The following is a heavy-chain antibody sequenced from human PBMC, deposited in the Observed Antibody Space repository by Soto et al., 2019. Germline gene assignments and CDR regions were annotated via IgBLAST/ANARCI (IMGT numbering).Heavy chain of an antibody. V-gene: IGHV4-59*02. CDR2: IYYSGST. CDR1: GGSVSSYY. CDR3: ARSGTYGPEPPGFDP. Sequence: SETLSLTCTVSGGSVSSYYWSWIRQPPGKGLEWIGYIYYSGSTNYNPSLKSRVTISVDTSKNQFSLKLSPVTAADTAVYYCARSGTYGPEPPGFDPWGQGTLVTVSS. D-gene: IGHD1-26*01. J-gene: IGHJ5*02.